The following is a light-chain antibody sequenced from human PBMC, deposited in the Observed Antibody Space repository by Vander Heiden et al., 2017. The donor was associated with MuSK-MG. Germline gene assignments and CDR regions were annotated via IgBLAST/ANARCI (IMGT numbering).Light chain of an antibody. Sequence: QSALTQPRSVSGSPGQSVTISCTGTSSDVGGYNYVSWYQQHPGKAPKLMIYDVSKRPAGVPDRFSGSKSGTTASPTISGLQAEDDADYYCCSYAGSYTWVFGGGTKLTVL. V-gene: IGLV2-11*01. CDR2: DVS. CDR1: SSDVGGYNY. J-gene: IGLJ2*01. CDR3: CSYAGSYTWV.